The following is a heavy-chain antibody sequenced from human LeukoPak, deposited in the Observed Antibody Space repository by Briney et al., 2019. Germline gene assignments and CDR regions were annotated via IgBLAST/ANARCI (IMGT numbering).Heavy chain of an antibody. CDR3: AKDRDSSSSPYYFDY. D-gene: IGHD6-13*01. V-gene: IGHV3-23*01. CDR2: ISGSGGST. J-gene: IGHJ4*02. Sequence: PGGSLRLSCAASGFSFSSYVMSWVRQAPGKGLEWVSAISGSGGSTYYSDSVKGRFTISRDNSKNTLYLQMNSLRAEDTAVYYCAKDRDSSSSPYYFDYWGQGTLVTVSS. CDR1: GFSFSSYV.